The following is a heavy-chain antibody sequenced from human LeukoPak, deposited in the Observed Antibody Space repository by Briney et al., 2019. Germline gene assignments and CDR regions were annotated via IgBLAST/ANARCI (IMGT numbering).Heavy chain of an antibody. Sequence: GGSLRLSCPTSGFTFSSHGMHWVRQAPGKGLEWVAVLWSDGSNEYYVDSVKGRFTISRDNSKVTLYLEMTSLWAEDTAVYYCARDSRSDDTGGLDVWGEGTTVTVSS. CDR1: GFTFSSHG. CDR2: LWSDGSNE. V-gene: IGHV3-33*01. CDR3: ARDSRSDDTGGLDV. J-gene: IGHJ6*02. D-gene: IGHD3-10*01.